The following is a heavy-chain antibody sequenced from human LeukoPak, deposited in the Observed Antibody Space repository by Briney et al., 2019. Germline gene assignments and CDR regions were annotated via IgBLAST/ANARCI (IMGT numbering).Heavy chain of an antibody. Sequence: PGGPRRLPWEASGFALSTYIWHGSRKPPGKGLEWVSAIIGSGGSTYYADSVRGRFTISRDTSKNTLYLQMHSLRAEDTAVYYCVRDNPKCCGVVPANIDDFWGQGTLVTVSS. J-gene: IGHJ4*02. CDR1: GFALSTYI. V-gene: IGHV3-23*01. CDR3: VRDNPKCCGVVPANIDDF. CDR2: IIGSGGST. D-gene: IGHD2-15*01.